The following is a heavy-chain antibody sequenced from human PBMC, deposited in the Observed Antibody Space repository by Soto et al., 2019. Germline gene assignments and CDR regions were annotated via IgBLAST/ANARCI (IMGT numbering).Heavy chain of an antibody. CDR1: GYTFSNYD. CDR3: AKVWGSSDY. V-gene: IGHV1-8*01. Sequence: HVQLVQSGAEVKKPGASVKVSCKASGYTFSNYDINWVRQATGQGLEWMGWMNPKSGNTGFAQQFQGRVTMTRNTVISTTYMYLRILTSEDTPMYYCAKVWGSSDYWGQGTLVTVSS. J-gene: IGHJ4*02. D-gene: IGHD3-16*01. CDR2: MNPKSGNT.